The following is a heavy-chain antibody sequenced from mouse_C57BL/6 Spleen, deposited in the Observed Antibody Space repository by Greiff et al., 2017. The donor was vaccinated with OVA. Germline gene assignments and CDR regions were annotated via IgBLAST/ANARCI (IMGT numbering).Heavy chain of an antibody. CDR1: GYTFTDYE. V-gene: IGHV1-15*01. D-gene: IGHD1-1*01. CDR2: IDPETGGT. J-gene: IGHJ2*01. CDR3: TREGITTVVGDY. Sequence: QVQLKQSGAELVRPGASVTLSCKASGYTFTDYEMHWVKQTPVHGLEWIGAIDPETGGTAYNQKFKGKAILTADKSSSTAYMELRSLTSEDSAVYYCTREGITTVVGDYWGQGTTLTVSS.